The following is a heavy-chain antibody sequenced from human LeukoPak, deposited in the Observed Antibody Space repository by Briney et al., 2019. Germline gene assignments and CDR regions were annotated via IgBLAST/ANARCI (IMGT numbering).Heavy chain of an antibody. V-gene: IGHV6-1*01. D-gene: IGHD6-19*01. CDR2: TYYRSTWYT. J-gene: IGHJ5*02. Sequence: SQTLSLTCAISGDSVSSNSAAWNWIRQSPSRGLEWLGRTYYRSTWYTDYAASVKSRISISPDTSKNQFSLHLSSVTPDDMAVYYCARQGVRYKYRSGWLNYNWFDPWGQGTLVNVSS. CDR3: ARQGVRYKYRSGWLNYNWFDP. CDR1: GDSVSSNSAA.